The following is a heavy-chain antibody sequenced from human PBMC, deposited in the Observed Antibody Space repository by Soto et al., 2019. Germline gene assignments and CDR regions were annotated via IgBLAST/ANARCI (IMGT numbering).Heavy chain of an antibody. CDR1: GFTVGNYW. D-gene: IGHD2-21*01. V-gene: IGHV3-7*01. CDR3: ASARHIGP. Sequence: VGSLRLACAASGFTVGNYWMSWVRQAPGKGPEWVANIKQDGSERNYVDSVKGRFTISRDNAENSLYLQMNSLGVEDTGVYYCASARHIGPWGQGTLVTVSS. J-gene: IGHJ5*02. CDR2: IKQDGSER.